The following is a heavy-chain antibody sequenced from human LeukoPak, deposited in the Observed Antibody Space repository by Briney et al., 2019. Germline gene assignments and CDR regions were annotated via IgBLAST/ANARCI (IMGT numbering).Heavy chain of an antibody. CDR2: ISGSGGST. CDR1: GFTFSSYA. CDR3: AKSPAEYQLLFPSDY. Sequence: GGSLRLSCTASGFTFSSYAMSWVRQAPGKGLEWVSAISGSGGSTYYADSVKGRFTISRDNSKNTLYLQMNSLRAEDTAVYYCAKSPAEYQLLFPSDYWGQGTLVTVSS. J-gene: IGHJ4*02. D-gene: IGHD2-2*01. V-gene: IGHV3-23*01.